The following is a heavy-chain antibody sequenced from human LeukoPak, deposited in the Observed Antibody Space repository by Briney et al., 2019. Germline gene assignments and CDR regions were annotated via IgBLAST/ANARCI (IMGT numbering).Heavy chain of an antibody. CDR3: ARGWIGNDYFYGLGV. D-gene: IGHD5-12*01. V-gene: IGHV1-2*02. CDR2: MNPKSGDT. J-gene: IGHJ6*02. CDR1: GYTFTDYY. Sequence: ASVKVSCKASGYTFTDYYLHWVRQAPGQGLEWMGIMNPKSGDTDYAQKFQGRVTMTRDTSIRTAHMELTRLRFDDTAMYYCARGWIGNDYFYGLGVWGQGTTVTVSS.